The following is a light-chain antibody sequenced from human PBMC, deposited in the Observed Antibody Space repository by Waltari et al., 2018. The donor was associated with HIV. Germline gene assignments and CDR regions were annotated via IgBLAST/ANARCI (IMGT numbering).Light chain of an antibody. CDR1: NIAATKS. V-gene: IGLV3-21*02. J-gene: IGLJ2*01. Sequence: SYVLTQPPSVSVAPGQTARITCGGNNIAATKSVHWYRLNPGQAPLVDIYDDRDRPSGIPDRFSGSSSGDTATLTISRAEAGDESDYYCQVWDGRGDPVIFGGGTKLAVV. CDR2: DDR. CDR3: QVWDGRGDPVI.